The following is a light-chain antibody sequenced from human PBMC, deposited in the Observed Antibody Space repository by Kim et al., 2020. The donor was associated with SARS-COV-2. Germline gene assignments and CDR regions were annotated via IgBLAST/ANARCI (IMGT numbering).Light chain of an antibody. CDR1: SLRSYY. CDR2: GKN. V-gene: IGLV3-19*01. Sequence: SELPQDPAVSVALGQTVRITCQGDSLRSYYASWYQQKPGQAPVLVIYGKNNRPSGIPDRFSGSSSGNTASLTITGAQAEDEADYYCNSRDSSGNWVFGGGTQLTVL. CDR3: NSRDSSGNWV. J-gene: IGLJ3*02.